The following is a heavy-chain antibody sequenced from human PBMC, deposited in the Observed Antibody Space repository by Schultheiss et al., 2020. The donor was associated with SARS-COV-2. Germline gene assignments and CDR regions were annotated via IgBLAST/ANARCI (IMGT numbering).Heavy chain of an antibody. CDR2: ISSSSSYT. J-gene: IGHJ3*02. Sequence: GESLKISCAASGFTFSDYYMSWIRQAPGKGLEWVSYISSSSSYTNYADSVKGRFTISRDNAKNSLYLQMNSLRDEDTAVYYCAREGVRAGAHDYGDYWDAFDIWGQGTMVTVSS. V-gene: IGHV3-11*06. D-gene: IGHD4-17*01. CDR3: AREGVRAGAHDYGDYWDAFDI. CDR1: GFTFSDYY.